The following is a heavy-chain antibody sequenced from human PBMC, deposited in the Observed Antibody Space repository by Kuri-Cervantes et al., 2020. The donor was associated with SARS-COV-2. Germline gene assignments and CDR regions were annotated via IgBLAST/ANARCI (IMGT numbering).Heavy chain of an antibody. Sequence: GGSLRLSCKGSGYRFSSYWISWVRQMPGKGLEWMGRIDPSDSYTNYSPSFQGHVTISADKSISTAYLQWSSLKASDTAMYYCARQGWELFQWSNDFDYWGQGTLVTVSS. CDR1: GYRFSSYW. V-gene: IGHV5-10-1*01. CDR2: IDPSDSYT. D-gene: IGHD1-26*01. J-gene: IGHJ4*02. CDR3: ARQGWELFQWSNDFDY.